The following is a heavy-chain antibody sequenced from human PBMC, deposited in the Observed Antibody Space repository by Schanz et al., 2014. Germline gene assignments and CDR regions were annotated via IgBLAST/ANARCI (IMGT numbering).Heavy chain of an antibody. Sequence: EVELVESGGGLVQPGGSLRLSCAASGFTFSAYYMTWVRQAPGKGLEWVSFVHPDGSTYYPDSVKGRFTISRDKSKNTLYLLRSNLRAEYTSAFFCARSIRTYQFDYWGQGTLVTVSS. CDR1: GFTFSAYY. CDR2: VHPDGST. J-gene: IGHJ4*02. D-gene: IGHD2-2*01. CDR3: ARSIRTYQFDY. V-gene: IGHV3-66*02.